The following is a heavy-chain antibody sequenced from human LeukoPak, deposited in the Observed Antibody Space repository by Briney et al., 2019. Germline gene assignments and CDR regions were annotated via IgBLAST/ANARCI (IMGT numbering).Heavy chain of an antibody. CDR2: IWYDGSNK. D-gene: IGHD2-15*01. CDR3: ARGLAYYSGGSCSQAY. V-gene: IGHV3-33*01. Sequence: GGSLRLSCAASGFIFSSYGMHWVRQAPGKGLEWVAVIWYDGSNKHYADSVKGRFTISRDNSKNTVYLQMNSLRAEDTAVYYCARGLAYYSGGSCSQAYWGQGTLVTVSS. CDR1: GFIFSSYG. J-gene: IGHJ4*02.